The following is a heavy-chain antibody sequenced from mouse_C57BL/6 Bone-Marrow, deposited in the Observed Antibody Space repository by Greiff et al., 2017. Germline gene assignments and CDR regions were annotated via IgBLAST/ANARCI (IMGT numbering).Heavy chain of an antibody. Sequence: EVQRVESGGGLVQPGGSLKLSCAASGFTFSDSYMYWVRQTPEKRLEWVAYISNGGGSTYYPDTVKGRFTISRDNAKNTLYLQMSRLKSEDTAMYYCARLWDGAWFAYWGQGTLVTVSA. V-gene: IGHV5-12*01. J-gene: IGHJ3*01. CDR2: ISNGGGST. CDR1: GFTFSDSY. CDR3: ARLWDGAWFAY. D-gene: IGHD4-1*01.